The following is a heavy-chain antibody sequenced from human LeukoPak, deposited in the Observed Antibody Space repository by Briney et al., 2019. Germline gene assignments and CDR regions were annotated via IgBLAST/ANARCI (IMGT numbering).Heavy chain of an antibody. V-gene: IGHV4-61*02. D-gene: IGHD5-18*01. Sequence: SETLSLTCTVSGGSISSGTYYWSWIRQPAGKGLEWIGRFYTSGSTNYNPFLKSRVTISVDTSKNQFSLKLSSVTAADTAVYYCARTTEGGYTYNYFYYYYMDVWGKGTTVTISS. CDR3: ARTTEGGYTYNYFYYYYMDV. J-gene: IGHJ6*03. CDR2: FYTSGST. CDR1: GGSISSGTYY.